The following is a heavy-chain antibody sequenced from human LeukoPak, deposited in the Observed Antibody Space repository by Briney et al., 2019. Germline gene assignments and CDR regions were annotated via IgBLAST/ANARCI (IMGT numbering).Heavy chain of an antibody. CDR1: GGSVSSGSYY. Sequence: SETLSLTCTVSGGSVSSGSYYWSWIRQPPGKGLEWIGYIYYSGSTNYNPSLKSRVAISVDTFKNQFSLKLSSVTAADTAVYYCAKTPAATTFDYWGQGTLVTVSS. CDR3: AKTPAATTFDY. V-gene: IGHV4-61*01. CDR2: IYYSGST. D-gene: IGHD2-15*01. J-gene: IGHJ4*02.